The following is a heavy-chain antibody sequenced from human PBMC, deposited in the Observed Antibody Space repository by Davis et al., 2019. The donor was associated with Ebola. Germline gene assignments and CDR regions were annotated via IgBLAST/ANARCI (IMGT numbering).Heavy chain of an antibody. V-gene: IGHV6-1*01. CDR1: GDSVPSRSAA. Sequence: SQTLSLTCAISGDSVPSRSAAWNWLRQSPSRGLEWLGRTYFRSKWYNDYADSVRSRITVNPDTSKNGFSLQLNSVTPEETAVYYCARFDGSYWYFDYWGQGTLVTVSS. CDR3: ARFDGSYWYFDY. J-gene: IGHJ4*02. CDR2: TYFRSKWYN. D-gene: IGHD2-8*02.